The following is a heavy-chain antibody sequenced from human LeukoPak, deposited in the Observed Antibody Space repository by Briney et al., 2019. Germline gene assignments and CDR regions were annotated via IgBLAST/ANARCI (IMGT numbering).Heavy chain of an antibody. D-gene: IGHD2-2*01. CDR3: ARDRSRFYY. CDR1: GLTFSNYW. Sequence: GGSLRLSCAASGLTFSNYWMSWVRQAPGKGLEWVANIKEDGNEKYYVDSVKGRFTISRDNAKKSLYLQMNCLRAEDTAVYYCARDRSRFYYWGQGTPVTVSS. V-gene: IGHV3-7*01. J-gene: IGHJ4*02. CDR2: IKEDGNEK.